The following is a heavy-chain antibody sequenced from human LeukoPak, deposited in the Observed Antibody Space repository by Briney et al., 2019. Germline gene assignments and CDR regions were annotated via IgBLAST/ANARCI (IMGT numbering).Heavy chain of an antibody. CDR3: AKEVYSYGPRGLDY. J-gene: IGHJ4*02. D-gene: IGHD5-18*01. CDR1: GFTFGTYA. V-gene: IGHV3-23*01. CDR2: ISSSGGNT. Sequence: GGSLRLSCAASGFTFGTYAMSWVRQAPGKGLEWVSAISSSGGNTIYADSVKGRFTISRDNSKNTLYLQMNSLRAEDTAVYYCAKEVYSYGPRGLDYWGQGTLVTVSS.